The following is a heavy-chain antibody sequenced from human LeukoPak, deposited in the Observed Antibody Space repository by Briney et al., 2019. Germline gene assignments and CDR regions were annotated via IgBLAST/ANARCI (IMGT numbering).Heavy chain of an antibody. Sequence: GGSLRLSCAASGFTFSSYEMNWVRQAPGKGLEWVSYISSSGSTIYYADSVKGRFTISRDNAKNSLYLQMNSLRAEDTAVYYCARDSYDYVWRSYRYFDYWGQGTLVTVSS. CDR1: GFTFSSYE. D-gene: IGHD3-16*02. CDR3: ARDSYDYVWRSYRYFDY. CDR2: ISSSGSTI. J-gene: IGHJ4*02. V-gene: IGHV3-48*03.